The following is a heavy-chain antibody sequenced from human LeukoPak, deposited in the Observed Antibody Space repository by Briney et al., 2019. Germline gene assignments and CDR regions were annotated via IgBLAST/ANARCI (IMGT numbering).Heavy chain of an antibody. CDR3: ARDKYYYDSSGHDY. D-gene: IGHD3-22*01. J-gene: IGHJ4*02. CDR1: GFTFNSYW. Sequence: PGGSLRLSCAASGFTFNSYWIHWVRQAPGKGLVWVSRINTDGSRTNHADSVKGRFAISRDNAKNSLYLQMNSLRAEDTAVYYCARDKYYYDSSGHDYWGQGTLVTVSS. V-gene: IGHV3-74*01. CDR2: INTDGSRT.